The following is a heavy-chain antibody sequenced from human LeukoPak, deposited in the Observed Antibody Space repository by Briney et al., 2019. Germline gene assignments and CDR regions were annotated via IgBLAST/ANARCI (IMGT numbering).Heavy chain of an antibody. J-gene: IGHJ4*02. CDR3: ASHTTFLGTFDY. V-gene: IGHV3-23*01. D-gene: IGHD7-27*01. Sequence: PGGSLRLSCAASGFTFSSYAMSWVRQAPGKGLEWVSAISGSGGSTYYADSVKGRFTISRDNSKNTLYLQMNSLRAEDTAVYYCASHTTFLGTFDYWGQGTLVTVSS. CDR2: ISGSGGST. CDR1: GFTFSSYA.